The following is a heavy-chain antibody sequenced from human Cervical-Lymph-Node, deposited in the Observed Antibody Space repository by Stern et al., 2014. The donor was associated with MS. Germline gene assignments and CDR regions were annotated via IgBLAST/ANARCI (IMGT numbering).Heavy chain of an antibody. Sequence: QVQLVQSGGGVVQPGRSLRLSCAASGFTFSSSGMHWVRQAPGKGLEWLAIIWYDGSNRYYADSVNGRFTISRDNSKNTLYLQMNSLRAEDTAVYYCAREGGTTAEYFQHWGQGTLVTVSS. J-gene: IGHJ1*01. D-gene: IGHD2-15*01. CDR2: IWYDGSNR. CDR1: GFTFSSSG. V-gene: IGHV3-33*01. CDR3: AREGGTTAEYFQH.